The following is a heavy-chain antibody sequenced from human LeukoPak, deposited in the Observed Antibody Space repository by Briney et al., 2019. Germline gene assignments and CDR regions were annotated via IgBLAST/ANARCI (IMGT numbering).Heavy chain of an antibody. Sequence: SQTLSLTCNVSGDSITSGAFYWAWIRQSPGKGLEWIGNVYYSGSTQYNPSLRGRVSVSMDKTKNQFSLNLNSVSVTDTAIYYCARRDYAAWFDPWGQGTLVTVSS. CDR2: VYYSGST. CDR1: GDSITSGAFY. D-gene: IGHD4/OR15-4a*01. CDR3: ARRDYAAWFDP. V-gene: IGHV4-39*01. J-gene: IGHJ5*02.